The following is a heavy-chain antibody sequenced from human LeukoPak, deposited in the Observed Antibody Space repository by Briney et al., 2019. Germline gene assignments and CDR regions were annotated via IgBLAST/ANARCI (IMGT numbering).Heavy chain of an antibody. V-gene: IGHV3-9*01. CDR1: GFTFDDYA. D-gene: IGHD6-13*01. J-gene: IGHJ5*02. CDR3: AKDSGIAAAGTFDP. Sequence: PGGSLRLSCAASGFTFDDYAMPWVRQAPGKGLEWVSGISWNSGSIGYADSVKGRFTISRDNAKNSLYLQMNSLRAEDTALYYCAKDSGIAAAGTFDPGGQGTLVTVSS. CDR2: ISWNSGSI.